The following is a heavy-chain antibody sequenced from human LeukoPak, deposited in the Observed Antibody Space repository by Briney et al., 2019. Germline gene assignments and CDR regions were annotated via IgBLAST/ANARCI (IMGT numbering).Heavy chain of an antibody. Sequence: PSETLSLTCTVSGGSISNNYWSWFRQPPGKGLEWIGYIYYSGSTNYNPSLKSRVTISVDTSKNQFSLKLSSVTAADTAVYYCARGVITYYDFWSGYYLCYFDYWGQGTLVTVSS. J-gene: IGHJ4*02. CDR1: GGSISNNY. D-gene: IGHD3-3*01. CDR2: IYYSGST. V-gene: IGHV4-59*12. CDR3: ARGVITYYDFWSGYYLCYFDY.